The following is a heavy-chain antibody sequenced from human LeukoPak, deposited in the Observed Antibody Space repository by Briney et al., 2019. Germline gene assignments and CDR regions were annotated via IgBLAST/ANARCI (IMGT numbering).Heavy chain of an antibody. CDR2: IYYSGST. V-gene: IGHV4-59*12. CDR3: ARDLWGSSGWYFFDY. D-gene: IGHD6-19*01. CDR1: GGSISNKY. Sequence: SETLSLTCTVSGGSISNKYWSWIRQPPGKGLEWIGYIYYSGSTNYNPSLKSRVTMSVDTSKNQFSLKLSSVTAADTAVYYCARDLWGSSGWYFFDYWGQGTLVTVSS. J-gene: IGHJ4*02.